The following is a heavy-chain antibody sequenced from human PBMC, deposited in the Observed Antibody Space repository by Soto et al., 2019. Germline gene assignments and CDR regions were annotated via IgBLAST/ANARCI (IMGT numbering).Heavy chain of an antibody. CDR1: GFTFSSYG. J-gene: IGHJ4*02. CDR3: ARDRSGWQNLIDY. V-gene: IGHV3-33*01. Sequence: GGSLRLSCAASGFTFSSYGMHWVRQAPGKGLEWVAVIWYDGSNKYYADSVKGRFTISRDNSKNTLYLQMNSLRAEDTAVYYCARDRSGWQNLIDYWGQGTLVTVSS. D-gene: IGHD6-19*01. CDR2: IWYDGSNK.